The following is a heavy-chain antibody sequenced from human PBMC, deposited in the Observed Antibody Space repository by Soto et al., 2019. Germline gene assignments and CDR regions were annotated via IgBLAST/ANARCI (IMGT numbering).Heavy chain of an antibody. J-gene: IGHJ6*02. V-gene: IGHV3-30-3*01. CDR3: ASGRIAVAGMGNYYYGMDV. Sequence: GGSLRVSCTASGFTFSSYAMHWVRQAPGKGLEWVAVISYDGSNKYYADSVKGRFTISRDNSKNTLYLQMNSLRAEDTAVYYCASGRIAVAGMGNYYYGMDVWGQGTTVTVSS. D-gene: IGHD6-19*01. CDR1: GFTFSSYA. CDR2: ISYDGSNK.